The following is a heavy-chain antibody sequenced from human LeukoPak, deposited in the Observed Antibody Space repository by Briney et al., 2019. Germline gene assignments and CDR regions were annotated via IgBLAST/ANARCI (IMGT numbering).Heavy chain of an antibody. CDR2: IIPIFGTA. CDR3: ARVRPYYYDSSGYFGGSYFDY. V-gene: IGHV1-69*13. CDR1: GGTFISYT. J-gene: IGHJ4*02. Sequence: SVKVSCKASGGTFISYTISWVRQAPGQGLEWMGGIIPIFGTANYAQKFQGRVTITADESTSTAYMELSSLRSEDTAVYYCARVRPYYYDSSGYFGGSYFDYWGQGTLVTVSS. D-gene: IGHD3-22*01.